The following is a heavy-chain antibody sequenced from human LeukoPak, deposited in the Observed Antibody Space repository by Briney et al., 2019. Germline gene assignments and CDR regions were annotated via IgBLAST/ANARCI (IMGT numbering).Heavy chain of an antibody. V-gene: IGHV3-23*01. J-gene: IGHJ4*02. CDR3: ARDGGRYSLDY. D-gene: IGHD1-26*01. CDR2: ISGSGGST. CDR1: GFTFSSYA. Sequence: GGSLRLSCAASGFTFSSYAMSWVCQAPGKGLEWVSAISGSGGSTYYADSVKGRFTISRDNSKNTLYLQMNSLRAEDTAVYYCARDGGRYSLDYWGQGTLVTVSS.